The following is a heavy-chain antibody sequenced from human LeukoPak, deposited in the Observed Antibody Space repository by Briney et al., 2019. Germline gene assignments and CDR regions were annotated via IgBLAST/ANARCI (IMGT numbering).Heavy chain of an antibody. Sequence: SETLSLTCTVSGGSISGYYWSWIRQPPGKGLEWIGYIYYSGSTNYNPSLKSRVTISVDTSKNQFSLKLSSVTAADTAVYYCARDLDGYNDYWGQGTLVTVSS. V-gene: IGHV4-59*01. J-gene: IGHJ4*02. CDR1: GGSISGYY. CDR3: ARDLDGYNDY. D-gene: IGHD5-24*01. CDR2: IYYSGST.